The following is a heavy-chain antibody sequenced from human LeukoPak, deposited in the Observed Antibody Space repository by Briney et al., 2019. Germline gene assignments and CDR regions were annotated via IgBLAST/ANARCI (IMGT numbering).Heavy chain of an antibody. Sequence: GGSLRLSCASSGFTFSSNGMHWVRQAPGKGLEWVAFIRYDGSNKYYADSVKGRFTISRDNSKNTLYLQTNSLRAEDTAVYYCARAGGTYYGIAFDIWGQGTVVTVSS. J-gene: IGHJ3*02. V-gene: IGHV3-30*02. CDR3: ARAGGTYYGIAFDI. CDR2: IRYDGSNK. CDR1: GFTFSSNG. D-gene: IGHD1-26*01.